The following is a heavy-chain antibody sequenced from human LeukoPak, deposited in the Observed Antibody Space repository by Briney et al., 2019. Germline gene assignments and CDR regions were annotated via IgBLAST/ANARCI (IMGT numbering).Heavy chain of an antibody. V-gene: IGHV3-23*01. CDR3: ANGNARPWEGIFGVVILGYFDY. J-gene: IGHJ4*02. CDR1: GFTFSSYA. CDR2: ISGSGGST. Sequence: PGGSLRLSCAASGFTFSSYAMSWVRQAPGKGLEWVSAISGSGGSTYYADSVKGRFTISRDNSRNTLYLQMNSLRAEDTAVYYCANGNARPWEGIFGVVILGYFDYWGQGTLVTVSS. D-gene: IGHD3-3*01.